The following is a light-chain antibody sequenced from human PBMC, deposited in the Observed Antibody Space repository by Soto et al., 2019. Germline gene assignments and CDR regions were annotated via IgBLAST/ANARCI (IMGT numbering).Light chain of an antibody. Sequence: QSVLTQPASVSGSPGQSITISCTGTSSDVGAYNYVSWYQQYPGKAPKVIIFEVRKRPSGVSNRFSGSKSGDTASLTISGLQAEEEADYYCSSYRSSTTFVFGTGTKLTVL. V-gene: IGLV2-14*01. J-gene: IGLJ1*01. CDR2: EVR. CDR3: SSYRSSTTFV. CDR1: SSDVGAYNY.